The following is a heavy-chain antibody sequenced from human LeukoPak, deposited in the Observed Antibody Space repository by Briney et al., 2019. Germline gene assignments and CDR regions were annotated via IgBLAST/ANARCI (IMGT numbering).Heavy chain of an antibody. D-gene: IGHD3-3*01. CDR3: AKGYTFHGVAHDSGYFDY. CDR2: ITWDGGNI. J-gene: IGHJ4*02. V-gene: IGHV3-9*03. Sequence: PGGSLRLSCVTSGFTFGDYTMHWVRQVPGKGLGWLSGITWDGGNIAYADSVKGRFTISRDNAKSSLYLQTNSLRNEDMAFYFCAKGYTFHGVAHDSGYFDYWGQRTLVTVSS. CDR1: GFTFGDYT.